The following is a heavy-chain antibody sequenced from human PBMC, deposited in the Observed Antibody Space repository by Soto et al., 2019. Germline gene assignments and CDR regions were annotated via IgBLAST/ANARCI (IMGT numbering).Heavy chain of an antibody. Sequence: SETLSLTCAVYGGSVNGYYWNWIRRPPGKGLEWIGEINHTGGTHYNPSLKSRVTMSVDTSKNQFSLRLSSVTAADTAIYYCATRITVFGLLIPPFDPWGQGTQVTVSS. CDR2: INHTGGT. V-gene: IGHV4-34*01. CDR3: ATRITVFGLLIPPFDP. J-gene: IGHJ5*02. D-gene: IGHD3-3*01. CDR1: GGSVNGYY.